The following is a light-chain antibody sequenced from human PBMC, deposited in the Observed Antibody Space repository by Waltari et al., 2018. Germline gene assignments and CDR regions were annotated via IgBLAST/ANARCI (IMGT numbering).Light chain of an antibody. Sequence: SYELTQPSSVSVSPGQTARITCSGDVLAKKYARWFQQKPGQAPVLVIYKDSERPSGIPERFSGSSSGTTVTLTISGAQVEDEADYYCYSACDLSEVFGGGTKLTVL. CDR2: KDS. CDR1: VLAKKY. V-gene: IGLV3-27*01. J-gene: IGLJ3*02. CDR3: YSACDLSEV.